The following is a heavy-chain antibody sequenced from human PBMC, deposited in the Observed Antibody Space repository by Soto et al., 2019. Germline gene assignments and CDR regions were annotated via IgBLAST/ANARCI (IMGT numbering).Heavy chain of an antibody. J-gene: IGHJ6*02. CDR1: GGSFSGYY. V-gene: IGHV4-34*01. Sequence: SETLSLTCAVYGGSFSGYYWSWIRQPPGKGLEWIGEINHSGSTNYNPSLKSRVTISVDTSKNQFSLKLSSVTAADTAVYYCARGGKQWLVRHYYYYGMDVWGQGTTVT. CDR3: ARGGKQWLVRHYYYYGMDV. D-gene: IGHD6-19*01. CDR2: INHSGST.